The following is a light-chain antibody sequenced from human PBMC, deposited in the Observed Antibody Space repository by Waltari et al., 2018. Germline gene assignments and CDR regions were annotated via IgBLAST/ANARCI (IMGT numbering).Light chain of an antibody. CDR2: DVT. V-gene: IGLV2-14*03. CDR3: SSYTSSSTWV. CDR1: SSDVGGYTY. Sequence: QSALTQPASVSGSPGQSITIPCPGTSSDVGGYTYVSWYQQHPGKAPKLMIYDVTTRPSGVSNRFSGSKSVNTASLTISGLQAEDEADYYCSSYTSSSTWVFGGGTKLTVL. J-gene: IGLJ3*02.